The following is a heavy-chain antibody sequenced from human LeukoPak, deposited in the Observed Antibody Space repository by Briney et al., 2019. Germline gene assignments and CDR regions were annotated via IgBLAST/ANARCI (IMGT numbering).Heavy chain of an antibody. CDR1: GGSISSYY. V-gene: IGHV4-59*01. D-gene: IGHD3-16*01. J-gene: IGHJ3*02. CDR3: ARGGAVALLGAFDI. CDR2: IYYSGST. Sequence: SETLSLTCTVSGGSISSYYWSWIRQPPGKGLEWIGYIYYSGSTNYNPSLKSRVTISVDTSKNQFSLKLSSVTAADTAVYYCARGGAVALLGAFDIWGQGTMVTVSS.